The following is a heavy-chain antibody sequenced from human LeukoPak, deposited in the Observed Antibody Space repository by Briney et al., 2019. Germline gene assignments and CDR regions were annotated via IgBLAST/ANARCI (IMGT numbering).Heavy chain of an antibody. CDR1: GFTFTKAW. D-gene: IGHD1-26*01. CDR3: TTGWWSSPFFDY. Sequence: GGSLRLSCTASGFTFTKAWMSWFRQAPGKGLEWVGRIKSKTAGETTDYAAPVNGRFTISRDDSKNTLYLQMNSLKTEDTAVYYCTTGWWSSPFFDYWGQGSLVTVSS. J-gene: IGHJ4*02. CDR2: IKSKTAGETT. V-gene: IGHV3-15*01.